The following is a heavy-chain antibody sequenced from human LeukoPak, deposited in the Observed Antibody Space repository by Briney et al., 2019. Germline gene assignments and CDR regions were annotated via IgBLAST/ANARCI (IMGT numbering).Heavy chain of an antibody. J-gene: IGHJ4*02. CDR3: ARSTSYHFDS. Sequence: GGSLRLSCAASGFTVSTNYLSWVRQAPGKGLGWVSVIYAGGAAYYADYVKGRFTISRDTSSNTLILQMHSLRVEDTAVYYCARSTSYHFDSWGQGTLVTVSS. CDR1: GFTVSTNY. D-gene: IGHD2-2*01. CDR2: IYAGGAA. V-gene: IGHV3-53*01.